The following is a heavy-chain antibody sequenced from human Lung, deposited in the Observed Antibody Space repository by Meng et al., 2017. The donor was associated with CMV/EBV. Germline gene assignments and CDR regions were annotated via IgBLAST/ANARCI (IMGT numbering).Heavy chain of an antibody. CDR2: IDPNGGGT. J-gene: IGHJ6*02. Sequence: SXXVSXXASEYTLTAYYIHWVRQAPGQGLEWMGWIDPNGGGTNYAQKFQDRVTMTSDTSIRTAYMELSRLRSDDAALYYCARERYLVPAASPDYYYYGMDVWXQGTTVTVSS. CDR1: EYTLTAYY. CDR3: ARERYLVPAASPDYYYYGMDV. D-gene: IGHD2-2*01. V-gene: IGHV1-2*02.